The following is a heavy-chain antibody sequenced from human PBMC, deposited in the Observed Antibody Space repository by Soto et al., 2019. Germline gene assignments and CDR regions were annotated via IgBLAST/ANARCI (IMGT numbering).Heavy chain of an antibody. Sequence: ASVKVSCKASGYTFTGYYMHWVRQAPGQGLEWMGWINPNSGGTNYAQKFQGWVTMTRDTSISTAYMELSRLRSDDTAVYYCARSIAAAGTDWFDPWGQGTVVTVSS. V-gene: IGHV1-2*04. J-gene: IGHJ5*02. CDR1: GYTFTGYY. CDR2: INPNSGGT. CDR3: ARSIAAAGTDWFDP. D-gene: IGHD6-13*01.